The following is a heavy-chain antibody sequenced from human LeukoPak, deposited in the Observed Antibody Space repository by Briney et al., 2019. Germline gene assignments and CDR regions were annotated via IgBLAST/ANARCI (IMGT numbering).Heavy chain of an antibody. CDR2: INPSGGST. V-gene: IGHV1-46*01. CDR3: ARDLKGRPHEGYAFDI. Sequence: ASVKVSCKASGYTFTGYGISWVRQAPGQGLEWMGIINPSGGSTSYAQKFQGRVTMTRDTSTSTVYMELSSLRSEDTAVYYCARDLKGRPHEGYAFDIWGQGTMVTVSS. CDR1: GYTFTGYG. D-gene: IGHD3-10*01. J-gene: IGHJ3*02.